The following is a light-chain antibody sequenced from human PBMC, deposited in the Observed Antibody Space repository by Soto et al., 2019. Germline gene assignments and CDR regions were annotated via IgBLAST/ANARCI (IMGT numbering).Light chain of an antibody. Sequence: EIVMTQSPATLSVSPGERVTLSCRASQNIGRSLAWYQQQPGQAPRLLIYGASTRATGTPVRFSGIGSGTEFTRTINSLQSEDFVVYYCQQYHNWPLTFGGGTKVEIK. V-gene: IGKV3D-15*01. CDR2: GAS. CDR3: QQYHNWPLT. CDR1: QNIGRS. J-gene: IGKJ4*01.